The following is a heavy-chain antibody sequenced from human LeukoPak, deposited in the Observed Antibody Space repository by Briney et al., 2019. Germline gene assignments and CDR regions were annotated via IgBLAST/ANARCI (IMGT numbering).Heavy chain of an antibody. CDR1: GFTFSSYG. V-gene: IGHV3-23*01. J-gene: IGHJ6*03. Sequence: GGSLRLSCAASGFTFSSYGMSWVRQAPGKGLEWVSAISGSGGSTYYADSVRGRFTISRDNSKNTLYLQMNSLRAEDTAVYYCATRPRHYYSSHHMDVWGKGTPVTVSS. CDR2: ISGSGGST. CDR3: ATRPRHYYSSHHMDV.